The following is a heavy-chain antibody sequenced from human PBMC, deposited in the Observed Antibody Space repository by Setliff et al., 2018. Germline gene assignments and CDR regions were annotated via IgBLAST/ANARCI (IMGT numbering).Heavy chain of an antibody. Sequence: SETLSLTCTVSGGSISGGGYYWSWIRQHPRKGLEWIGYIYYSGSTNYTPSLKSRVTLSVDTSRDHFSLKLNSVTAADTAVYYCARSGYYSIDAFDIWGQGTLVTVS. J-gene: IGHJ3*02. CDR3: ARSGYYSIDAFDI. CDR2: IYYSGST. V-gene: IGHV4-31*03. D-gene: IGHD3-22*01. CDR1: GGSISGGGYY.